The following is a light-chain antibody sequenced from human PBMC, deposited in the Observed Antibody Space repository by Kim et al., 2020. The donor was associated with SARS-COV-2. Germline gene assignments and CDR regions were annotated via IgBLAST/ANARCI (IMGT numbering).Light chain of an antibody. CDR1: QSVTSSS. J-gene: IGKJ1*01. V-gene: IGKV3-20*01. Sequence: SPGERATPTCRASQSVTSSSLAWFQQTPGQAPRLLIYDASSRATGIPDKFSGSGSETDFTLTISALEPEDFAVYYCQQYGSSPWTVGQGTKVDIK. CDR2: DAS. CDR3: QQYGSSPWT.